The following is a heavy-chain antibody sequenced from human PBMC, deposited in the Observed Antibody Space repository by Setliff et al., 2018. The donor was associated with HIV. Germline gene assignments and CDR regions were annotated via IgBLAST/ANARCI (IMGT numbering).Heavy chain of an antibody. Sequence: PSETLSLTCPVSGGSFTSRSYYWGWIRQPPGKGLEWIGSIFYSGITYYNPSLKSRVTISVDTSKNQFSLNLTSVTAADTAVYYCARSKTFYDFWGGYYTHGAFKIWGLGTMVTVSS. D-gene: IGHD3-3*01. CDR1: GGSFTSRSYY. CDR3: ARSKTFYDFWGGYYTHGAFKI. J-gene: IGHJ3*02. V-gene: IGHV4-39*01. CDR2: IFYSGIT.